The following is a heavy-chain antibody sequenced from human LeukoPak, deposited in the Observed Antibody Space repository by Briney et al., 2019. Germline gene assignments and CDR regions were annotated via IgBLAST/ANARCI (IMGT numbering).Heavy chain of an antibody. J-gene: IGHJ4*02. CDR2: IYYSGST. CDR1: VDSINSGTYY. V-gene: IGHV4-39*01. CDR3: ARLEASSGYPDYFDY. Sequence: SETLSLTCTVSVDSINSGTYYWGWIRRPPGEGLEWIGTIYYSGSTYYNPSLKSRVTIFVDTSKNQFSLNLSSVTAADTAVYYCARLEASSGYPDYFDYWGQGTLVTVSS. D-gene: IGHD3-22*01.